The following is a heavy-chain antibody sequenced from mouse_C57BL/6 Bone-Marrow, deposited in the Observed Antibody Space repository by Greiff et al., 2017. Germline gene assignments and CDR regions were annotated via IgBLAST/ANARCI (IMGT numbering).Heavy chain of an antibody. CDR2: IRNKANNHAT. D-gene: IGHD1-1*01. J-gene: IGHJ1*03. CDR3: TRDPYYYGSSYDWYFDV. CDR1: GFTFSDAW. V-gene: IGHV6-6*01. Sequence: EVKLQESGGGLVQPGGSMKLSCAASGFTFSDAWMDWVRQSPEKGLEWVAEIRNKANNHATYYAESVKGRFTISRDDSKSSGYLQMNSLRAEDTVIYYCTRDPYYYGSSYDWYFDVWGTGTTVTVSS.